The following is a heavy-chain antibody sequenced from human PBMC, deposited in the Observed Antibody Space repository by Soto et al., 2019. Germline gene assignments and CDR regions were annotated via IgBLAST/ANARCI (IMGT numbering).Heavy chain of an antibody. D-gene: IGHD4-4*01. V-gene: IGHV4-59*01. CDR2: IYYSGST. CDR3: ARDLQSFDY. CDR1: GGSISSYY. J-gene: IGHJ4*02. Sequence: PSATLSLTCTVSGGSISSYYWSWIRQPPGKGLEWIGYIYYSGSTNYNPSLKSRVTISVDTSKNQFSLKPSSVTAADTAVYYCARDLQSFDYWGQGTLVTVS.